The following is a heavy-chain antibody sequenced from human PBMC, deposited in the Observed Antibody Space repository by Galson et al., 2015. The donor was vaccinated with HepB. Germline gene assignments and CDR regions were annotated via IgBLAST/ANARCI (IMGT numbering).Heavy chain of an antibody. D-gene: IGHD3-10*01. Sequence: PALVKPTQTLTLTCTFSGFSLSTSGMCVSWIRQPPGKALEWLARIDWDDDKYYSTSLKTRLTISKDTSKNQVVLTMTNMDPVDTATYYCARIRYGSGSYYNHFDYWGQGTLVTVSS. CDR2: IDWDDDK. CDR3: ARIRYGSGSYYNHFDY. CDR1: GFSLSTSGMC. V-gene: IGHV2-70*11. J-gene: IGHJ4*02.